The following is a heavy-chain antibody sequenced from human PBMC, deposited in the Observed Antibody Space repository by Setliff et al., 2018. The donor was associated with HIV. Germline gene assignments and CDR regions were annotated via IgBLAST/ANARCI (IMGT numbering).Heavy chain of an antibody. J-gene: IGHJ6*03. Sequence: PGGSLRLSCAASGFTFRSYGMHWVRQAPGKGLEWVAVIWYDGSNKYYADSVKGRLTISRDNSKNTLYLQMNSLRAEDTAVYYCAKDLPSNYYCYMDVWGGGTTVTVSS. CDR3: AKDLPSNYYCYMDV. CDR1: GFTFRSYG. V-gene: IGHV3-33*06. CDR2: IWYDGSNK.